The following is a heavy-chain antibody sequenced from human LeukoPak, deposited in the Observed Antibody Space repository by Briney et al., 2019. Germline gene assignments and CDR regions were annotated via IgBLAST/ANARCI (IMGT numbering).Heavy chain of an antibody. CDR2: MNPNNGNT. CDR1: GYTFTSYD. D-gene: IGHD6-19*01. CDR3: TRGGPVAGTHKYFQH. V-gene: IGHV1-8*01. Sequence: ASVKVSCKASGYTFTSYDINWVRQATGQELEWMGWMNPNNGNTDYAQKFQGRVTLTRNTSISTAHMELSSLRSEDTAVYYCTRGGPVAGTHKYFQHWGQGTLVTVSS. J-gene: IGHJ1*01.